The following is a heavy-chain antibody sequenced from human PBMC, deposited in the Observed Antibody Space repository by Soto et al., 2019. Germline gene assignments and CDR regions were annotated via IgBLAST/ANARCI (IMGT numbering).Heavy chain of an antibody. Sequence: EVQLVESGGGLVQPGGSLRLSCAASGFTFSNYWMYWVRQAPGKGLVWVSRINSDGSVSSYADSVKGRRTISRDNVKNTLYLQMDSLRAEDTAVYYCARGDCVGGTCYSLAGSFYYYVDVWGKGTTVTVFS. CDR1: GFTFSNYW. CDR3: ARGDCVGGTCYSLAGSFYYYVDV. V-gene: IGHV3-74*01. D-gene: IGHD2-15*01. J-gene: IGHJ6*03. CDR2: INSDGSVS.